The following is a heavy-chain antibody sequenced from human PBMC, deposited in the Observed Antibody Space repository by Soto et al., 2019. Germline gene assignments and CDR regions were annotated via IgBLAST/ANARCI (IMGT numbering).Heavy chain of an antibody. D-gene: IGHD1-7*01. CDR2: ITHSGST. V-gene: IGHV4-34*01. CDR3: ARSLELRRRVSYYYGMDV. Sequence: LSRTCALYDGSFSDYYWGWIRQPPGKGLECIGEITHSGSTNYNPSLKSRVTLSVDTSKNQFSLKLSSVTAADTAVYYCARSLELRRRVSYYYGMDVWGQGTTVTVSS. J-gene: IGHJ6*02. CDR1: DGSFSDYY.